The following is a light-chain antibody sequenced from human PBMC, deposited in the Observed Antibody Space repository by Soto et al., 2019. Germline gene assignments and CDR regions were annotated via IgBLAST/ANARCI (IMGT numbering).Light chain of an antibody. CDR3: QQCNDWILT. CDR2: GAS. CDR1: QSVSNNY. J-gene: IGKJ4*01. V-gene: IGKV3-20*01. Sequence: EIVCAQSPVPLSLSPGERATLSCSASQSVSNNYLAWYQQKPGQAPRLLIYGASNRATGIPARFSGSGSGTEFTLTIISLQSEDSAVYYCQQCNDWILTFGEGTKVDIK.